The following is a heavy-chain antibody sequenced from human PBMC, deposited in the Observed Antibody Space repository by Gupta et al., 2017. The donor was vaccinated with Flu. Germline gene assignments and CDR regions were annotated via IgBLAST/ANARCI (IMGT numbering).Heavy chain of an antibody. J-gene: IGHJ6*02. V-gene: IGHV1-69*01. CDR3: ARDRTTIVARPDHYYYGMDV. Sequence: HVELVQSGAEVKKPGSSVKVSCRASGGTFSTYGVSWVRQAPGQGLEWMGGIIPILGTPPKYAQRFRGKVSITADESTATAYMELSSLRFEDTAIYYCARDRTTIVARPDHYYYGMDVWGRGTMVTVSS. D-gene: IGHD1-1*01. CDR2: IIPILGTPP. CDR1: GGTFSTYG.